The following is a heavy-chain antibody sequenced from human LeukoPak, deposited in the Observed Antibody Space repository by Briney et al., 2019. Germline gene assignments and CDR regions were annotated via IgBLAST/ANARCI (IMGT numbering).Heavy chain of an antibody. D-gene: IGHD3-3*01. CDR2: ISAYNGNT. CDR3: ARGVFGFWSGYYTS. J-gene: IGHJ5*02. V-gene: IGHV1-18*01. CDR1: GYTFTSYG. Sequence: ASVKVSCKASGYTFTSYGISWVRQAPGQGLEWMGWISAYNGNTNYAQKLQGRVTMTTDTSTSTAYMELRSLRSDDTAVYYCARGVFGFWSGYYTSWGQGTLVTVSS.